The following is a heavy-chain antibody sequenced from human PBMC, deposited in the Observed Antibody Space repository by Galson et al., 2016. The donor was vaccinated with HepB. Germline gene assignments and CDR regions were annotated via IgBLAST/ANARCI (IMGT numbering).Heavy chain of an antibody. D-gene: IGHD6-19*01. CDR2: ISSDGSNK. V-gene: IGHV3-30*18. Sequence: SLRLSCAASGFTFGSYWMSWVRQAPGKGLEWMAVISSDGSNKYYADSVKGRFTTSRDNPKNTLYLQMSSLRPEDTAVYYCAKDVGGARGSRGWSWGASYDYYYYGMDVWGQGTTVTVSS. J-gene: IGHJ6*02. CDR1: GFTFGSYW. CDR3: AKDVGGARGSRGWSWGASYDYYYYGMDV.